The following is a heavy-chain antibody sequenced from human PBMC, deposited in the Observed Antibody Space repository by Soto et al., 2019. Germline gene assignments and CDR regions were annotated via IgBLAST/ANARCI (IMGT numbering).Heavy chain of an antibody. D-gene: IGHD3-16*01. CDR2: VNLSGNT. CDR1: GASFSPYH. J-gene: IGHJ4*02. V-gene: IGHV4-34*01. CDR3: ARSPTFYNYVWGNSTY. Sequence: QVQPQQWGAGVLKPSETLSLTCAIYGASFSPYHWSWIRQSPGKGLEWIGEVNLSGNTYYNPSFKNTVTMSVDASKNQFSLKMGSLTAADTAIYYCARSPTFYNYVWGNSTYWGQGALVTVSS.